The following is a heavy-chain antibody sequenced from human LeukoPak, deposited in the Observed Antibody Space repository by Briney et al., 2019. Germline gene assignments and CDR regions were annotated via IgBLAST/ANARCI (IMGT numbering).Heavy chain of an antibody. D-gene: IGHD5-12*01. CDR3: ATQAFSGYGFDY. Sequence: ASVTVSCKVSGYTLTELSMHWVRQAPGKGLDWMGGFDPEDGETIYAQKFQGRVTMTEDTSTDTAYMELSSLRSEDTAVYYCATQAFSGYGFDYWGQGTLVTVSS. CDR1: GYTLTELS. J-gene: IGHJ4*02. V-gene: IGHV1-24*01. CDR2: FDPEDGET.